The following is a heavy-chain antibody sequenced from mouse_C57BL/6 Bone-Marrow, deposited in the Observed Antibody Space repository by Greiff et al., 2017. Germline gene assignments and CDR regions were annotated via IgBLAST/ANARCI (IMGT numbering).Heavy chain of an antibody. CDR3: TGGGNYFYWYFDV. J-gene: IGHJ1*03. CDR2: IRLKSDNYAT. V-gene: IGHV6-3*01. CDR1: GFTFSNYW. Sequence: EVKLMESGGGLVQPGGSMKLSCVASGFTFSNYWMNWVRQSPEKGLEWVAQIRLKSDNYATHYAESVKGRFTISRDDSKSSVYLQMNNLRAEDTGIYYCTGGGNYFYWYFDVWGTGTTVTVSS. D-gene: IGHD2-1*01.